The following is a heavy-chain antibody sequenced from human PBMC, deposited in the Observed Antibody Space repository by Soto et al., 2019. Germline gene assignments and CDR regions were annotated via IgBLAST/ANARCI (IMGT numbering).Heavy chain of an antibody. V-gene: IGHV1-69*01. Sequence: QVQLVQSGAEVKKPGSSVKVSCKASGGTFSSYAISWVRQAPGQGLEWMGGIIPIFGTANYAQKFQGRVTITEDESTSTAYMELSSLRSEDTAVYYCAREPGYCSGGSCSYYYYYYGMDVWGQGTTVTVSS. CDR3: AREPGYCSGGSCSYYYYYYGMDV. CDR2: IIPIFGTA. J-gene: IGHJ6*02. CDR1: GGTFSSYA. D-gene: IGHD2-15*01.